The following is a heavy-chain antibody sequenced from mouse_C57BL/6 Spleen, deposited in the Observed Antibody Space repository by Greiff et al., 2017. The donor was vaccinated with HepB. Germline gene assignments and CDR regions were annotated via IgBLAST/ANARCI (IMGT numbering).Heavy chain of an antibody. CDR3: TRDLLYYGSSYGAMDY. J-gene: IGHJ4*01. CDR1: GFTFSSYA. Sequence: EVKLMESGEGLVKPGGSLKLSCAASGFTFSSYAMSWVRQTPEKRLEWVAYISSGGDYIYYADPVKGRFTISRDNARNTLYLQMSSLKSEDTAMYYCTRDLLYYGSSYGAMDYWGQGTSVTVSS. CDR2: ISSGGDYI. D-gene: IGHD1-1*01. V-gene: IGHV5-9-1*02.